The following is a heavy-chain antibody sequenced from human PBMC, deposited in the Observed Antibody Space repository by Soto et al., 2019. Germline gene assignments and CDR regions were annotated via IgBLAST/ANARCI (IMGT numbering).Heavy chain of an antibody. Sequence: SVKVSCKASGGTFSSYTISWVRQAPGQGLEWMGRIIPILGIANYAQKFQGRVTIAADKSTSTAYMELSSLRSEDTAVYYCARDPSGYDEYYYYYGMDVWGQGTTVTVSS. CDR2: IIPILGIA. CDR3: ARDPSGYDEYYYYYGMDV. V-gene: IGHV1-69*04. J-gene: IGHJ6*02. D-gene: IGHD5-12*01. CDR1: GGTFSSYT.